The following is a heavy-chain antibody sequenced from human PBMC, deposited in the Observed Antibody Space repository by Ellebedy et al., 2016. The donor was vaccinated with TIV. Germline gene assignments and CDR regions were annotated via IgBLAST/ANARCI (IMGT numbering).Heavy chain of an antibody. V-gene: IGHV1-2*02. J-gene: IGHJ4*02. Sequence: ASVKVSCKASGRTLTGYYIHWVRQAPGQGLEWMGWINPSSGGTNYAQKFQGRVTMTRDTSISTAYMELSRLRSDDTAVYYCARDLGGILYQLIWGSVGYWGQGTLVTVSS. CDR2: INPSSGGT. CDR1: GRTLTGYY. D-gene: IGHD2-2*01. CDR3: ARDLGGILYQLIWGSVGY.